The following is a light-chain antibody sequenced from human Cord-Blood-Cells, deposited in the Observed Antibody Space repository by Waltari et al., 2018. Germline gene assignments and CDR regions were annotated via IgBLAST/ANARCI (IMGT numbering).Light chain of an antibody. CDR2: DAS. CDR1: QSVSSY. CDR3: QQRSNWPLFT. Sequence: EIVLTQSPATLSLSPGERATLSCRASQSVSSYLAWYQQKPGQAPRLLIYDASNRATCIPARFSGSVSGTDFTLTISSLEPEDFAVYDCQQRSNWPLFTFGPGTKVDIK. V-gene: IGKV3-11*01. J-gene: IGKJ3*01.